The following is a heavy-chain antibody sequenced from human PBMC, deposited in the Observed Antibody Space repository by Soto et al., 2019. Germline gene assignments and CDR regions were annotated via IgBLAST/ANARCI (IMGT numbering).Heavy chain of an antibody. CDR2: IIPVFGTV. CDR1: GGTFSNYA. D-gene: IGHD6-13*01. CDR3: ARDNPYTNSFGNWFHP. V-gene: IGHV1-69*01. Sequence: QVRLVQSGAEVKKPGSSVKVSCKASGGTFSNYAITWLRLASGQGLEWLGGIIPVFGTVNYAQKFQGRVTITADESTSTAYMELNRLRSEDTAVYYCARDNPYTNSFGNWFHPWGQGTLVIVS. J-gene: IGHJ5*02.